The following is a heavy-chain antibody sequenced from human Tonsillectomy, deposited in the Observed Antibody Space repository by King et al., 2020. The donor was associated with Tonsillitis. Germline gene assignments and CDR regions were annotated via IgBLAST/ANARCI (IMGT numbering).Heavy chain of an antibody. J-gene: IGHJ4*02. Sequence: EVQLVQSGGGLVQPGGSLRLSCATSGFTFSSYAMSWVRQAPGKGLEWVSTIHGSDGRTYYAASVKGRFTISRDNSKNTLYLQISSLRAEDTAVYYCAKADSAWEGVDYWGQGTLVTVSS. CDR3: AKADSAWEGVDY. CDR1: GFTFSSYA. V-gene: IGHV3-23*04. CDR2: IHGSDGRT. D-gene: IGHD1-26*01.